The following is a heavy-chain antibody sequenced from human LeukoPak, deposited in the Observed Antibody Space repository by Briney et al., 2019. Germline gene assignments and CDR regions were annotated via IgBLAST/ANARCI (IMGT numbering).Heavy chain of an antibody. J-gene: IGHJ4*02. V-gene: IGHV3-9*01. CDR2: LSWNSGSI. CDR3: AKAKGYYDSSGYYSETYYFDY. D-gene: IGHD3-22*01. Sequence: PGRSLRLSCAASGFTFDDYAMHWVRQAPGKGLEWVSGLSWNSGSIGYADSVKGRFTISRDNAKNSLYLQMNSLRAEDTALYYCAKAKGYYDSSGYYSETYYFDYWGQGTLVTVSS. CDR1: GFTFDDYA.